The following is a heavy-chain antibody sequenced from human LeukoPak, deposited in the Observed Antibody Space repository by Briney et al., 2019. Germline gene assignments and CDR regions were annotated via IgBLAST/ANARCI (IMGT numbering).Heavy chain of an antibody. J-gene: IGHJ4*02. D-gene: IGHD7-27*01. V-gene: IGHV4-59*02. CDR1: GGSVSDYY. CDR3: ASRKLGNDY. CDR2: IYYTGST. Sequence: SSETVSLTCTISGGSVSDYYWSWIRQSPGKGLEWIGYIYYTGSTSYNPSLKSRVTISADTSKNEFSLKLNSVTAADTAVYYCASRKLGNDYWGQGTLVTVSS.